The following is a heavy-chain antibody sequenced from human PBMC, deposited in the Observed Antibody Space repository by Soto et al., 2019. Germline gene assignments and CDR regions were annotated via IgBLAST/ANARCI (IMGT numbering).Heavy chain of an antibody. D-gene: IGHD3-3*02. CDR1: GFTFSSCA. V-gene: IGHV3-23*01. Sequence: PGGSLRLSYAASGFTFSSCAMAWVRQAPGEGLEWVSVISGGGNTYYAASVTGRFTISRDNSKSTLYLQMNSLRADDTAAYYCVKWNTYKYDSLAFSGFDWWGQGTQVTVPS. CDR3: VKWNTYKYDSLAFSGFDW. CDR2: ISGGGNT. J-gene: IGHJ4*02.